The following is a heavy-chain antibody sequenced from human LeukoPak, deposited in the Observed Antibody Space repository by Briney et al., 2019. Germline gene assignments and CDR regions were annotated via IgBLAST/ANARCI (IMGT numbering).Heavy chain of an antibody. CDR2: INDNRDI. D-gene: IGHD1-14*01. J-gene: IGHJ5*01. CDR1: GGSFSGYN. Sequence: SETLSLTCAVYGGSFSGYNRNWIRPTQKRGVELIGGINDNRDIRYNPSLKSRLTISTDTSKNQLSLNLTAATAADSAGDYCARGSPNHDSWGQGTPVTVST. V-gene: IGHV4-34*01. CDR3: ARGSPNHDS.